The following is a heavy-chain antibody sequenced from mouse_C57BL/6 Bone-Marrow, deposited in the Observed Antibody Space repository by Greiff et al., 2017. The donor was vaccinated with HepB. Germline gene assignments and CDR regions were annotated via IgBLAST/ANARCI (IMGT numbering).Heavy chain of an antibody. CDR2: IDPSDSYT. CDR3: AIPSYYQAIYF. Sequence: VQLQQPGAELVKPGASVKLSCKASGYTFTSYWMHWVKQRPGQGLEWIGEIDPSDSYTNYNEKFKGKSTLTVDKSSSTAYMQLISLPSEDSAVYYYAIPSYYQAIYFWCQGPSVTVSA. V-gene: IGHV1-69*01. CDR1: GYTFTSYW. J-gene: IGHJ4*01. D-gene: IGHD1-1*01.